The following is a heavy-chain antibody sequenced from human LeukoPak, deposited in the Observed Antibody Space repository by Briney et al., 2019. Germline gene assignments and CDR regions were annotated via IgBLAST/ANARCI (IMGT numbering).Heavy chain of an antibody. V-gene: IGHV3-7*01. D-gene: IGHD6-19*01. CDR3: ARPLGNGWFDL. J-gene: IGHJ3*01. CDR2: IKQDGSEK. CDR1: GFTLSSSW. Sequence: GVSLRLSCAASGFTLSSSWMMSWVRQAPGKGLEWVANIKQDGSEKFYVGSVEGRFTISRDNAKNSLHLQMNSLRDEDTAMYYCARPLGNGWFDLWGQGIMVTVSS.